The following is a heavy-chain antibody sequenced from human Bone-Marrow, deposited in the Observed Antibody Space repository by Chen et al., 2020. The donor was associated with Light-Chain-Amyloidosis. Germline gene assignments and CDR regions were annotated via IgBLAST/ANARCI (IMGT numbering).Heavy chain of an antibody. CDR3: ARVDDSRDY. D-gene: IGHD3-22*01. CDR1: GGTFSSYA. CDR2: IIPIFGAA. Sequence: QVQLVQSGAEVKKPGSSVKVSWKASGGTFSSYAISWVRQAPGQGLEWMGGIIPIFGAATDAQKFQGRVTITADETTSTAYMELRSLRSEYTAAYYCARVDDSRDYLVQGTLVTVSS. J-gene: IGHJ4*02. V-gene: IGHV1-69*01.